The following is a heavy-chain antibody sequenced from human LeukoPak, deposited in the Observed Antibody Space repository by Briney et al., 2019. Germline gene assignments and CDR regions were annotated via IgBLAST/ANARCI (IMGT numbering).Heavy chain of an antibody. D-gene: IGHD1-26*01. J-gene: IGHJ4*02. CDR2: ISNSASTI. V-gene: IGHV3-11*01. Sequence: GGSLRLSCAASGFTFSDYYMSWIRRAPGKGLEWVSYISNSASTIYYADSVKGRFTISRDNAKNSLYLQMNSLRAEDTAVYYCARVKGSYCSDYWGQGTLVTVSS. CDR1: GFTFSDYY. CDR3: ARVKGSYCSDY.